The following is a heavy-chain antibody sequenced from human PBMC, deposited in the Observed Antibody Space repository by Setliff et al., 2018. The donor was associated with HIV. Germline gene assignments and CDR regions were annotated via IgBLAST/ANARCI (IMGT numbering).Heavy chain of an antibody. CDR2: IFYTGST. CDR1: DVSISAYY. V-gene: IGHV4-59*12. D-gene: IGHD3-22*01. CDR3: ARGGGYDRSGYYPFDY. Sequence: PSETLSLTCTVSDVSISAYYWSWVRQPPGKGLEWIGDIFYTGSTNYNPSLKSRVTISIDTSKNQFSLKLSSVTAADTAVYYCARGGGYDRSGYYPFDYWGQGTPVTVSS. J-gene: IGHJ4*02.